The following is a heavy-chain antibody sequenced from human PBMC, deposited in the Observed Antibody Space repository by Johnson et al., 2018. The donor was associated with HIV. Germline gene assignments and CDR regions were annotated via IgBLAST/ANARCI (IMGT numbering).Heavy chain of an antibody. D-gene: IGHD6-13*01. CDR1: GFTLSHYG. CDR3: AKDREAWYISRWSPTDAFDI. Sequence: QVQLVESGGGVVQPGGYLRLSCAASGFTLSHYGMHWVRQAPGKGLEWVALISYDGSNEYYADSVKGRFTISSEHSKNTLYLQMSSLRAEDTAVYYCAKDREAWYISRWSPTDAFDIWGQGTMVTVSS. CDR2: ISYDGSNE. V-gene: IGHV3-30*18. J-gene: IGHJ3*02.